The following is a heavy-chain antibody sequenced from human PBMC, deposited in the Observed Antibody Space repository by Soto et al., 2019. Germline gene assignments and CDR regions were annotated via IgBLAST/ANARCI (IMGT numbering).Heavy chain of an antibody. CDR2: TYYRSKWYN. D-gene: IGHD4-17*01. J-gene: IGHJ5*02. V-gene: IGHV6-1*01. Sequence: SQTLSLTCAISGDSVSSNSAAWNWIRQSPSRGLEWLGRTYYRSKWYNDYAVSVESRITINPDTSKNQFSLQLNSVTPEDTAVYYCARDLLLGGDYVNWFDPWGQGTLVTVSS. CDR1: GDSVSSNSAA. CDR3: ARDLLLGGDYVNWFDP.